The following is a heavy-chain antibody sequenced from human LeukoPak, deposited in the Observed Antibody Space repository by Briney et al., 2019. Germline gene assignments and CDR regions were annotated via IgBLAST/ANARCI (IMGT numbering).Heavy chain of an antibody. CDR3: AKGYNCSSTSCLYYYTDV. D-gene: IGHD2-2*01. Sequence: PGGSLRLSCAASGFTFSSYAMSWVRQAPGKGLEWVSAISGSGGSTYYADSVKGRFTISRDNSKNTLYLQMNSLRAEDTAVYYCAKGYNCSSTSCLYYYTDVWGKGTTVTVSS. J-gene: IGHJ6*03. CDR2: ISGSGGST. CDR1: GFTFSSYA. V-gene: IGHV3-23*01.